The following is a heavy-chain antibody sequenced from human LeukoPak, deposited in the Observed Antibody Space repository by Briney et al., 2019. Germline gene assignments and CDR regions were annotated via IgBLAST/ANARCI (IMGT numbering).Heavy chain of an antibody. V-gene: IGHV1-18*04. CDR2: ISAYNGNI. CDR1: GYTFISYG. CDR3: ATTGVDTAMDLDY. J-gene: IGHJ4*02. D-gene: IGHD5-18*01. Sequence: ASVKVSCQASGYTFISYGISGVRQAPGQGLEWMGWISAYNGNINYAQKLQGRVTMTTDTSTSTAYMELRSLRSDDPAVYYCATTGVDTAMDLDYWGQGTLVTVSS.